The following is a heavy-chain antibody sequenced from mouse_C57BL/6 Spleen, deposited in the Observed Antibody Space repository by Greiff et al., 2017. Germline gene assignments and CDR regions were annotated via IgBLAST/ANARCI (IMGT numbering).Heavy chain of an antibody. J-gene: IGHJ4*01. CDR1: GFTFSSYA. CDR3: TGVATPYYAMDY. V-gene: IGHV5-9-1*02. D-gene: IGHD1-1*01. Sequence: EVQVVESGEGLVKPGGSLKLSCAASGFTFSSYAMSWVRQTPEKRLEWVAYISSGGDYIYYADTVKGRFTISRDNARNTLYLQMSSLKSEDTAMYYCTGVATPYYAMDYWGQGTSVTVSS. CDR2: ISSGGDYI.